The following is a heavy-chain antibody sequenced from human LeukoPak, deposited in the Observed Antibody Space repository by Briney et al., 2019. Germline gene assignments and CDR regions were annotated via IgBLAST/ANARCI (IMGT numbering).Heavy chain of an antibody. Sequence: ASVKVSCKASGYSFTSYGISWVRQAPGQGLEWMGWVSAYNGDTDYAQKFQGRVTMTTDTSTTTAYMELRSLKSDDTAVYYCARGPHSGSYGDYWGQGTLVTVSS. CDR2: VSAYNGDT. J-gene: IGHJ4*02. CDR1: GYSFTSYG. D-gene: IGHD1-26*01. V-gene: IGHV1-18*01. CDR3: ARGPHSGSYGDY.